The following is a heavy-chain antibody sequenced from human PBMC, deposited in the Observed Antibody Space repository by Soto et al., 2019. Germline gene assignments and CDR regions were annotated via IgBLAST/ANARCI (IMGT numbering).Heavy chain of an antibody. CDR3: ARDLQPRPVENYYYGLDV. Sequence: QVPLVESGGGVVPPGRSLRLSCAASGFTFSSYGMHWVRQAPGKELEWVAVIWYDGSNKYYADSVKGRFTISRENSNITLYLQMNSLRAEDPAVYYCARDLQPRPVENYYYGLDVWGQGTTVTVS. CDR2: IWYDGSNK. D-gene: IGHD6-6*01. V-gene: IGHV3-33*01. J-gene: IGHJ6*02. CDR1: GFTFSSYG.